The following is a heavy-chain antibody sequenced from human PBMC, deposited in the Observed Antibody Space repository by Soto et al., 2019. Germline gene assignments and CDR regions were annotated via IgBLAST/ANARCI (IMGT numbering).Heavy chain of an antibody. D-gene: IGHD3-22*01. CDR2: ISAYNGNT. CDR3: ARDAAHYYDSSGYYSLSRFDP. V-gene: IGHV1-18*01. Sequence: ASVKVSCKASGYTFTSYGISWVRQAPGQGLEWMGWISAYNGNTNYAQKLQGRVTMTTDTSTSTAYMELRSLRSDDTAVYYCARDAAHYYDSSGYYSLSRFDPWGQGTLVTVSS. J-gene: IGHJ5*02. CDR1: GYTFTSYG.